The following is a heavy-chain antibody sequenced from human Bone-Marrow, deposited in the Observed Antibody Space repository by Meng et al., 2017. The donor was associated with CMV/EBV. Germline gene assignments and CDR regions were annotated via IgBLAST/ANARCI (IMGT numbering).Heavy chain of an antibody. D-gene: IGHD3-3*01. CDR1: GYTFTGYY. Sequence: ASVKVSCKASGYTFTGYYMHWVRQAPGQGLEWMGWINHNSGGTNYAQKFKGRVTMTRDTSISTAYMELSRLRSDDTAVYYCASGNYDFWSGYLLDFWGQGTLVTVSS. CDR3: ASGNYDFWSGYLLDF. CDR2: INHNSGGT. J-gene: IGHJ4*02. V-gene: IGHV1-2*02.